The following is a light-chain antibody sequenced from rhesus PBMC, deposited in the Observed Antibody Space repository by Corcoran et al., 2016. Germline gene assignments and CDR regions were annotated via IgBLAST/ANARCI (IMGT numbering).Light chain of an antibody. J-gene: IGKJ2*01. Sequence: DIQMTKSPSSLSASVGDRVTITCRASQGISDYLSWYQQKPGKAPKRMIYAASSLESGVPSRFSGSGSVTEFTLTISSLQPDDFAAYYCLQGYSTPYSFGQGTKVEIK. V-gene: IGKV1-36*02. CDR2: AAS. CDR3: LQGYSTPYS. CDR1: QGISDY.